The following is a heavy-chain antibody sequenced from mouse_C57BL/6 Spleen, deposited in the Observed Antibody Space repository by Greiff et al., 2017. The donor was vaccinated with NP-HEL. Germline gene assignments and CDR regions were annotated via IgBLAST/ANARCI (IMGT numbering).Heavy chain of an antibody. Sequence: QVQLQQPGAELVRPGSSVKLSCKASGYTFTSYWMHWVKQRPIQGLEWIGNIDPSDSETHYNQKFKDKATLTVDKSSSTAYMQLSSLTSEDSAVYYCARASYGNYPYYYAMDYWGQGTSVTVSS. V-gene: IGHV1-52*01. CDR3: ARASYGNYPYYYAMDY. J-gene: IGHJ4*01. CDR2: IDPSDSET. CDR1: GYTFTSYW. D-gene: IGHD2-10*01.